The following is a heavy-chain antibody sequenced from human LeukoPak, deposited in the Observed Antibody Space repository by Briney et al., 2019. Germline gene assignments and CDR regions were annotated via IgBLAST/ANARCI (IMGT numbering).Heavy chain of an antibody. CDR2: INPNSGGT. V-gene: IGHV1-2*02. Sequence: ASVTVSFKASGYTFTVYYMHWVRQAPGQGLEWMGWINPNSGGTNYAQKFQGRVTMTRDTSISTAYMELSRLRSDDTAVYYCARDMGPPNTYYYGSGPVGYWGQGTLVTVSS. CDR3: ARDMGPPNTYYYGSGPVGY. J-gene: IGHJ4*02. D-gene: IGHD3-10*01. CDR1: GYTFTVYY.